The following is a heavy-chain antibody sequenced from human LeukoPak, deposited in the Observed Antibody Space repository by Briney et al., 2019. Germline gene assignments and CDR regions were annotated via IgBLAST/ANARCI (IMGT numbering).Heavy chain of an antibody. J-gene: IGHJ4*02. D-gene: IGHD6-13*01. CDR2: IYTSGST. CDR3: AREAVAAAQIYIDY. CDR1: GGSISSGSYY. Sequence: SQTLSLTCTVSGGSISSGSYYWSWIRQPAGKGLEWIGRIYTSGSTNYNPSLKSRVTISVDTSKNQFSLKLSSVTAADTAVYYCAREAVAAAQIYIDYWGQGTLVTVSS. V-gene: IGHV4-61*02.